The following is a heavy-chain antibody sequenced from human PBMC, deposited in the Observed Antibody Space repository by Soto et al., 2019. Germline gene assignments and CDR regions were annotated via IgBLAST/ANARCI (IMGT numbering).Heavy chain of an antibody. D-gene: IGHD3-3*01. CDR2: ISYDGSNK. Sequence: GGSLRLSCAASGFTFSSYGMHWVRQAPGKGLEWVAVISYDGSNKYYADSVKGRFTISRDNSKNTLYLQMNSLRAEDTAVYYCAKARPLSQFLEWLLDYWGQGTLVTVSS. CDR3: AKARPLSQFLEWLLDY. CDR1: GFTFSSYG. J-gene: IGHJ4*02. V-gene: IGHV3-30*18.